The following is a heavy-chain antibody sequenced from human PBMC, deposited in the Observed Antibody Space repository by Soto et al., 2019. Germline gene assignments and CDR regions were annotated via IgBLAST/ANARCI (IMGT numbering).Heavy chain of an antibody. V-gene: IGHV3-48*01. D-gene: IGHD4-17*01. J-gene: IGHJ3*02. CDR3: ARDSHDYGDISDAFDI. CDR1: GFTFSSYS. CDR2: ISSSSSTI. Sequence: EVQLVESGGGLVQPGGSLRLSCAASGFTFSSYSMNWVRQAPGKGLEWVSYISSSSSTIYYADSVKGRFTISRDNAKNSLYLQMNSLRAEHTAVYYCARDSHDYGDISDAFDIWGQGTMVTVSS.